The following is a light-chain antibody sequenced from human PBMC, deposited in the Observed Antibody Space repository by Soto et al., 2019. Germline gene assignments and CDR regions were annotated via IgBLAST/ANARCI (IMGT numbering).Light chain of an antibody. Sequence: DIQMTQSPSSLSASVGDRVTITCRASQSISSYLNWYQQKPGKAAKLLIYVASSLQSGVPSRFSGSGSGTDFTLTISSLQPEDFATYYCQQSYSTPPTFGGGTKVEIK. CDR3: QQSYSTPPT. V-gene: IGKV1-39*01. J-gene: IGKJ4*01. CDR1: QSISSY. CDR2: VAS.